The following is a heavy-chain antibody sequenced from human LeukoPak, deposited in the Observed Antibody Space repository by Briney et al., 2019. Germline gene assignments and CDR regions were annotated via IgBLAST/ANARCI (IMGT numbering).Heavy chain of an antibody. Sequence: SETLSLTCAVYGGSFSGYYWSWIRQPPGKGLEWIGEINHSGSTNYNPSLKSRVTISVDTSKNQFSLKLSSVTAADTAVYYCARGRSLRYFDWLLGYFDYWGQGTLVTVSS. D-gene: IGHD3-9*01. V-gene: IGHV4-34*01. CDR2: INHSGST. J-gene: IGHJ4*02. CDR3: ARGRSLRYFDWLLGYFDY. CDR1: GGSFSGYY.